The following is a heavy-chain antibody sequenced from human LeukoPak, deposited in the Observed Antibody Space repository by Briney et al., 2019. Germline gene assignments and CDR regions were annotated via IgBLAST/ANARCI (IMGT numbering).Heavy chain of an antibody. CDR1: GGSINSGGYY. D-gene: IGHD5-12*01. CDR3: ARGGLVATTNWFDP. Sequence: SETLSLTCTVSGGSINSGGYYWSWIRQHPGKGLEWIGYIYYSGSTYYNPSLKSRVTISVDTSKNQFSLKLSSVTAADTAVYYCARGGLVATTNWFDPWGQGTLVTVSS. V-gene: IGHV4-31*03. J-gene: IGHJ5*02. CDR2: IYYSGST.